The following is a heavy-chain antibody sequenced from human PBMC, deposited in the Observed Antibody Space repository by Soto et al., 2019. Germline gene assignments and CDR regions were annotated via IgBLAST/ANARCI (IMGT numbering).Heavy chain of an antibody. Sequence: QVQLVQSGAEVKKPGSSVKVSCKASGGTFSSYAISWVRQAPGQGLEWMGGIIPIFGTANYAQKFQGRVTSTADKSTSTAYMELSSPRSEDTAVYYCARGIVVVPAAPTYYGMDVWGQGTTVTVSS. CDR1: GGTFSSYA. CDR2: IIPIFGTA. D-gene: IGHD2-2*01. V-gene: IGHV1-69*06. J-gene: IGHJ6*02. CDR3: ARGIVVVPAAPTYYGMDV.